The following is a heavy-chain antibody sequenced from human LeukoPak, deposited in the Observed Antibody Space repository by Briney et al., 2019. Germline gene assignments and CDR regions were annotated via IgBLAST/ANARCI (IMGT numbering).Heavy chain of an antibody. D-gene: IGHD3-22*01. Sequence: GGSLRLSCAASGFTFSSYWMYWVRQAPGKGLVWVSRINSDGSSTSYADSVKGRFTISRDNAKNTLYLQMNSLRAEDTAVYYCARDPYYYDLLYYCYYMDVWGKGTTVTISS. CDR1: GFTFSSYW. J-gene: IGHJ6*03. V-gene: IGHV3-74*01. CDR2: INSDGSST. CDR3: ARDPYYYDLLYYCYYMDV.